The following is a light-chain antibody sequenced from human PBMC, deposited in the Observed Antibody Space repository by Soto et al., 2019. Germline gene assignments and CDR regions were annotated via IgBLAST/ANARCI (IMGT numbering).Light chain of an antibody. CDR1: QSVSTS. CDR3: QQRSNWPIT. J-gene: IGKJ5*01. CDR2: GAS. V-gene: IGKV3-11*01. Sequence: EILMTQSPATLSVTPGESATLSCKASQSVSTSLAWYQQKPGQAPRLLIYGASTRATDIPARFSGSGSGTDFTLTISSLEPEDFAVYYCQQRSNWPITFGQGTRLEI.